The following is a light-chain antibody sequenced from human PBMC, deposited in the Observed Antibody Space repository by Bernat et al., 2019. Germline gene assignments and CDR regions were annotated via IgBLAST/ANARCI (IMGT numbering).Light chain of an antibody. J-gene: IGLJ2*01. CDR1: SSDIGSYNY. V-gene: IGLV2-8*01. Sequence: QSALTQSPSASGSPGQSVTISCTGSSSDIGSYNYVSWYQQTPGKAPKLLIYDVSERPSGVPDRFSGAKSGNTASLTVSGLLLDDEGDYYCSSYADTHALIFGGGTKVTVL. CDR2: DVS. CDR3: SSYADTHALI.